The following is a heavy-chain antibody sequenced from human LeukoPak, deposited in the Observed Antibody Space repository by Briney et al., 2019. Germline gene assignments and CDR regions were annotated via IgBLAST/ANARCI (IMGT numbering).Heavy chain of an antibody. D-gene: IGHD1-26*01. Sequence: PGGSLRLSCAASGFTFSSYAMSWVRQAPGKGLEWVSSISSSSSYIYYADSVKGRFTISRDNAKNSLYLQMNSLRAEDTAVYYCARDPYSGSYYGAFDIWGQGTMVTVSS. J-gene: IGHJ3*02. CDR3: ARDPYSGSYYGAFDI. V-gene: IGHV3-21*01. CDR1: GFTFSSYA. CDR2: ISSSSSYI.